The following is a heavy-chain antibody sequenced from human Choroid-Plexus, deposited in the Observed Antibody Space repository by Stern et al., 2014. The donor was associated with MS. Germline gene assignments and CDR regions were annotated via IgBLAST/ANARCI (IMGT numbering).Heavy chain of an antibody. V-gene: IGHV3-30*18. CDR3: AKDRQWSTYFFDY. Sequence: VQLEESGGGVAQPGRPLILSCAASGFTFSNFGMHWVRQAPGKGLEWGALISYDGRDKYYADAGQGPFTIFRDNSKTTPSMHLYGLGAEDTAVYYCAKDRQWSTYFFDYWGQGSLVTVSS. D-gene: IGHD2-15*01. J-gene: IGHJ4*02. CDR2: ISYDGRDK. CDR1: GFTFSNFG.